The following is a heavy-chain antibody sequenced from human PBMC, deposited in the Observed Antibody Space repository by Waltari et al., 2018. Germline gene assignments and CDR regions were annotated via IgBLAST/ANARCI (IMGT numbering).Heavy chain of an antibody. CDR2: NYRGGST. Sequence: EVQLVDSGGGFIHPGGSLRLSCAASGFTVSNTYMTWVRQAPGKGRDWGSSNYRGGSTYYADSVRGRCTASENNSKNTLDLQMDRLRAEDTAVYYCARGGLTATTKYAPWYFDRWGRGTLVTVSS. J-gene: IGHJ2*01. CDR3: ARGGLTATTKYAPWYFDR. V-gene: IGHV3-53*01. D-gene: IGHD1-7*01. CDR1: GFTVSNTY.